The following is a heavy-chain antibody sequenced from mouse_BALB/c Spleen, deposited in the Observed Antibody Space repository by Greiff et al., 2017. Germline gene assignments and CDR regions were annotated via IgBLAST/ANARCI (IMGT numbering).Heavy chain of an antibody. CDR3: ARDRRLRPFDY. Sequence: VMLVESGPGLVAPSQSLSITCTVSGFSLTSYGVHWVRQPPGKGLEWLGVIWAGGSTNYNSALMSRLSISKDNSKSQVFLKMNSLQTDDTAMYYCARDRRLRPFDYWGQGTTLTVSS. J-gene: IGHJ2*01. CDR1: GFSLTSYG. D-gene: IGHD2-4*01. V-gene: IGHV2-9*02. CDR2: IWAGGST.